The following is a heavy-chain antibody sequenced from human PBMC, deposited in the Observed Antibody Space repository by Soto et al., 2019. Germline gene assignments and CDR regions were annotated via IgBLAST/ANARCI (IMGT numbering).Heavy chain of an antibody. V-gene: IGHV1-24*01. Sequence: QVQLVQSGAEVKKPGASVRVSCKVSGHILAELSIHWVRQSPGKGLEWMGGFDPEDNEMIYAQKFQGRVTMTEDTSTDTAYMDLSSLRSEDTAVYYCWTTVLVPGAIIPYRFDSWGQGTLVTVSS. CDR1: GHILAELS. CDR3: WTTVLVPGAIIPYRFDS. D-gene: IGHD2-2*02. J-gene: IGHJ4*02. CDR2: FDPEDNEM.